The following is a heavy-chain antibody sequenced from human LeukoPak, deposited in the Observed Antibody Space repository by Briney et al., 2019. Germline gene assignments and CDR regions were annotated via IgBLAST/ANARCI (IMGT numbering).Heavy chain of an antibody. CDR1: GFTFSSYW. Sequence: GGSLRLSCAASGFTFSSYWMSWVGQAAGTGLEWVANIKQDGSEKYYVDSVKGRFTISRDNAKNSLYLQMNSLRAEDTAVYYCARDQLVGYYGSGSYYWFDPWGQGTLVTVSS. J-gene: IGHJ5*02. V-gene: IGHV3-7*01. CDR2: IKQDGSEK. CDR3: ARDQLVGYYGSGSYYWFDP. D-gene: IGHD3-10*01.